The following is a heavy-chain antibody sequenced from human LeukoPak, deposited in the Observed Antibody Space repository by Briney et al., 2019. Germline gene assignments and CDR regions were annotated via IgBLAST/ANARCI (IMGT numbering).Heavy chain of an antibody. CDR2: IWYDGSNK. Sequence: PGRSLRLSCAASGFTSSSYGMHWVRQAPGKGLEWVAVIWYDGSNKYYADSVKGRFTISRDNSKNTLYLQMNSLRAEDTAVYYCAKDLGYFEAWGQGTLVTVSS. V-gene: IGHV3-33*06. J-gene: IGHJ5*02. CDR3: AKDLGYFEA. D-gene: IGHD3-9*01. CDR1: GFTSSSYG.